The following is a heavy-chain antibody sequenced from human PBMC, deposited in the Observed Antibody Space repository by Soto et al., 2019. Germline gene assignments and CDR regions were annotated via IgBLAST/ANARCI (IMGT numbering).Heavy chain of an antibody. V-gene: IGHV3-64*01. Sequence: PGGSLRLSCATSGFTFSGTAMHWVRQAPGKGLEYVSAISRNGDNTYYVNSVNGRFTISRDNSKNTLYLHMSSLRTEDTAVYYCGRKEVSGPIDYWGQGTLVTSPQ. CDR3: GRKEVSGPIDY. D-gene: IGHD2-8*01. CDR2: ISRNGDNT. CDR1: GFTFSGTA. J-gene: IGHJ4*02.